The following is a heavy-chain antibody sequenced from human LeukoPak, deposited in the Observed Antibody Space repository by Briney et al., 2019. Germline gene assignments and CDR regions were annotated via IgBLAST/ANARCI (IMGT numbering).Heavy chain of an antibody. CDR1: GFPSRGNY. CDR2: IYSGGNT. D-gene: IGHD3-3*01. CDR3: ARGGVTIFGVVIGYFDY. Sequence: GGPLGPSGAASGFPSRGNYINGVPRPPGRGLNGAQVIYSGGNTNYADSVKGRFTISRDNSKNTLYLQMNSLRAEDTAVYYCARGGVTIFGVVIGYFDYWGQGTLVTVSS. V-gene: IGHV3-66*02. J-gene: IGHJ4*02.